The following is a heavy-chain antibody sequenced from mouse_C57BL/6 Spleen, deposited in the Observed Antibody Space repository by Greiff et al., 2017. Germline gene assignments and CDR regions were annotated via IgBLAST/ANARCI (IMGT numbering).Heavy chain of an antibody. CDR2: INPNNGGT. CDR3: ARRYYHYAMDY. V-gene: IGHV1-26*01. Sequence: VQLQQSGPELVKPGASVKISCKASGYTFTDSYMNWVKQSHGKSLEWIGDINPNNGGTSYNQKFKGKATLTVDKSSSTAYMELRSLTSEDSAVYYCARRYYHYAMDYWGQGTSVTVSS. CDR1: GYTFTDSY. D-gene: IGHD1-1*01. J-gene: IGHJ4*01.